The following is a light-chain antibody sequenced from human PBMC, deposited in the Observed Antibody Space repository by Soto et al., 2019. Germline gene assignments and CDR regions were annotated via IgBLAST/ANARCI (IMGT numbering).Light chain of an antibody. CDR3: QQRSNWPPT. V-gene: IGKV3-11*01. CDR2: DAS. CDR1: QSVSSY. Sequence: EIVLTQSPATLSLSPGERATLSCRASQSVSSYLAWYQQKPGQAPRLLIYDASNRATGIPARFSGSGSGTDFTLTISSLAPKDFAVYYCQQRSNWPPTFGQGTKLEIK. J-gene: IGKJ2*01.